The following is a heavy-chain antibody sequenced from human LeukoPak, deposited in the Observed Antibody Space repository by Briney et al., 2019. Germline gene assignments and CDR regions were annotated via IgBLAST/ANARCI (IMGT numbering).Heavy chain of an antibody. CDR3: AKSGIAAAGTPTYFDY. Sequence: GSLRLSCAASGFTFSSYAMSWVRQAPGKGLEWVSAISGSGGSTYYADSVKGRFTISRDNSKNTLYLQMNSLRAEDTAVYYCAKSGIAAAGTPTYFDYWGQGTLVTVSS. V-gene: IGHV3-23*01. D-gene: IGHD6-13*01. CDR2: ISGSGGST. CDR1: GFTFSSYA. J-gene: IGHJ4*02.